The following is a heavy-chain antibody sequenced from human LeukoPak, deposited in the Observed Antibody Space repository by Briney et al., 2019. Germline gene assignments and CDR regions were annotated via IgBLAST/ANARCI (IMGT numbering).Heavy chain of an antibody. CDR3: ATGTSRNDVDYFDY. D-gene: IGHD1-1*01. J-gene: IGHJ4*02. V-gene: IGHV3-21*01. CDR2: ISSSSSYI. Sequence: GGSLRLSCAASGFTFSSYSMNWVRQAPGKGLEWVSSISSSSSYIYYADSVKGRFTISRDNAKNSLYLQMNSLRAEDTAVYYCATGTSRNDVDYFDYWGQGTLVTVSS. CDR1: GFTFSSYS.